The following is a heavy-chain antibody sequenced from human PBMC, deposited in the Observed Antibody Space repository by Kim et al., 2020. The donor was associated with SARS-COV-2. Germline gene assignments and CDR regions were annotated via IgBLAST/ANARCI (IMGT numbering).Heavy chain of an antibody. J-gene: IGHJ6*02. CDR1: GGSISSSSFY. CDR3: ARHPYSSSSYYYYGMDV. D-gene: IGHD6-6*01. V-gene: IGHV4-39*01. Sequence: SETLSLTCTVSGGSISSSSFYWGWIRQPPGKELEWIGSIYYGGSPYYNPSLKSRVTISVDTSKNQFSLKLRSVTAADTALYYCARHPYSSSSYYYYGMDVWGQGTTVTVSS. CDR2: IYYGGSP.